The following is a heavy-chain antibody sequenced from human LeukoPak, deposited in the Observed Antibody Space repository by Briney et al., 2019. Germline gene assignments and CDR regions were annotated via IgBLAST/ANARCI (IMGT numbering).Heavy chain of an antibody. Sequence: PSETLSLTCAVYGGSFSGYYWSWIRQPPGKGLEWIGEINHSGSTNYNPSLKSRVTISVDTSKNQFSLKLSSVTAADTAVYYCARGRGNIAVAAEYFQHWGQGTLVTVSS. J-gene: IGHJ1*01. CDR3: ARGRGNIAVAAEYFQH. D-gene: IGHD6-19*01. V-gene: IGHV4-34*01. CDR1: GGSFSGYY. CDR2: INHSGST.